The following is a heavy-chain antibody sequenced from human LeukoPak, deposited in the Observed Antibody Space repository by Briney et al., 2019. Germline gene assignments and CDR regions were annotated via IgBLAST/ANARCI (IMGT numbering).Heavy chain of an antibody. V-gene: IGHV4-4*02. D-gene: IGHD3-9*01. CDR2: IYHSGST. CDR3: ARLTGYSSESWFDP. CDR1: GGSISSSNW. Sequence: SGTLSLTCAVSGGSISSSNWWSWVRPPPGKGLEWIGEIYHSGSTYYNPSLESRVTILLDKSKNQFSLKLSSVTAADTAVYYCARLTGYSSESWFDPWGQGTLVTVSS. J-gene: IGHJ5*02.